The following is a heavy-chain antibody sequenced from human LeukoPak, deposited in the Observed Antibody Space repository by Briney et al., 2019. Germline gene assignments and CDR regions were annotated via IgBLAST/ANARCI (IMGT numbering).Heavy chain of an antibody. Sequence: SGGSLRLSCAASGFTFSRYSMNWVRQAPGKGLEWVSSISISSNYRYYADSVKGRFTISRDNAKKSLYLQMNSLTAEDTAVHYCVRAHHPGGWFDPWGQGTLVTVSS. D-gene: IGHD3-10*01. CDR2: ISISSNYR. J-gene: IGHJ5*02. V-gene: IGHV3-21*01. CDR3: VRAHHPGGWFDP. CDR1: GFTFSRYS.